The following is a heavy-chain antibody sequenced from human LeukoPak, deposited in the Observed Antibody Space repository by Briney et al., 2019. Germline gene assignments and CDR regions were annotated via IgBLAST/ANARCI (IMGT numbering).Heavy chain of an antibody. Sequence: ASVKVSCKVSGYTLTELFMYCVREAPGKGLEWMGGFDPEDGETIYAQKFQGRVTMTEDTSTDTAYMELSSVRSEDTAVYYCATVDDSGGYYSTYFDYWGQGTLVTVSS. D-gene: IGHD3-22*01. V-gene: IGHV1-24*01. CDR3: ATVDDSGGYYSTYFDY. CDR1: GYTLTELF. CDR2: FDPEDGET. J-gene: IGHJ4*02.